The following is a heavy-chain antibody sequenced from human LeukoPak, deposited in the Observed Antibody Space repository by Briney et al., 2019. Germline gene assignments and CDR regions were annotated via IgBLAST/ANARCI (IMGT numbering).Heavy chain of an antibody. CDR3: ARAWYNWNDYFYYMDV. CDR2: VYWDDVK. D-gene: IGHD1-1*01. Sequence: ESGPTLVNPTQTLTLTCTFSGFSLSTSGVGVGWIRQPPGKALEWLAVVYWDDVKRYSPSLKSRFTIAKDTSKNQVVLTMTNMDPVDTATYYCARAWYNWNDYFYYMDVWGKGTMVTVSS. J-gene: IGHJ6*03. CDR1: GFSLSTSGVG. V-gene: IGHV2-5*02.